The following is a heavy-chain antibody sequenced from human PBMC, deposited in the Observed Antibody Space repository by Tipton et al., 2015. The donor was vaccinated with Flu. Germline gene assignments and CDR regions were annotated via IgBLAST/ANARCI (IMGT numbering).Heavy chain of an antibody. CDR1: GFSFDKYG. V-gene: IGHV3-33*01. D-gene: IGHD3/OR15-3a*01. CDR2: IWFDGTKK. Sequence: SLRLSCAASGFSFDKYGMHWVRQAPGKGLEWVGVIWFDGTKKQFGDSVKGRFDISRDNSDNSLYLQLSTLMVEDTAAYFCARGTGEGFFDFGDDGGQGALVTVS. J-gene: IGHJ4*02. CDR3: ARGTGEGFFDFGDD.